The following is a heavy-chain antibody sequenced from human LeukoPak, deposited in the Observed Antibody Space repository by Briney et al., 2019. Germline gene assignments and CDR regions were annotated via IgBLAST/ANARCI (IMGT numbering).Heavy chain of an antibody. CDR2: ISGSGGST. Sequence: GGSLRLSCAASGFTFSSYAMSWVRQAPGKGLEWVSAISGSGGSTYYADSVQGRFTISRDNSKNALFLQMNSLRDEDTAVYYCAKDSGYSYGHGLDYWGQGTLVTVSS. CDR1: GFTFSSYA. J-gene: IGHJ4*02. V-gene: IGHV3-23*01. D-gene: IGHD5-18*01. CDR3: AKDSGYSYGHGLDY.